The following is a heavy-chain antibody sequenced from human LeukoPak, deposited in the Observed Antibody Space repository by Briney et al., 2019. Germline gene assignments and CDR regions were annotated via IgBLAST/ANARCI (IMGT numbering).Heavy chain of an antibody. D-gene: IGHD2-21*02. Sequence: SETLSLTCAVYGGSFSVYYWSCIRHPPGKGREWIGEITHSVNTNYNPSLKTRVTIPVATSKNQFSRKLRSVAPAHPAGVSFGRGLDLPLLSGDYWGQGTLVTVSS. CDR3: GRGLDLPLLSGDY. J-gene: IGHJ4*02. CDR1: GGSFSVYY. V-gene: IGHV4-34*01. CDR2: ITHSVNT.